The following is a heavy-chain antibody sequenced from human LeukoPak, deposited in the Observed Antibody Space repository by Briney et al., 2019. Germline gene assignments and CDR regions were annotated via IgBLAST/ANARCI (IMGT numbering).Heavy chain of an antibody. J-gene: IGHJ6*02. Sequence: SETLSLTCTVSGGSISSGGYYWSWIRQHPGKGLEWIGYIYYSGSTYYNPSLKSRVTISVDTSKNQFSLKLSSVTAADTAVYYCARDRLVVAAKVYYYYGMDAWGQGTTVTVSS. CDR3: ARDRLVVAAKVYYYYGMDA. CDR1: GGSISSGGYY. CDR2: IYYSGST. D-gene: IGHD2-15*01. V-gene: IGHV4-31*03.